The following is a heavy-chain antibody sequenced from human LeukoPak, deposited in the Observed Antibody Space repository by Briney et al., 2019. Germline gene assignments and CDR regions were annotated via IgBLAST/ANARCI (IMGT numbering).Heavy chain of an antibody. Sequence: GGSLRLSCVASGFTFSDAWMSWVRQAPGRGLEWVGRIKANADGGATDYAAPVKGRFTVSRDDSKDMVYLQMISLQTEDSGMYYCTTMGGSPGFDFWGPGTLVTVSP. D-gene: IGHD1-26*01. CDR2: IKANADGGAT. CDR3: TTMGGSPGFDF. CDR1: GFTFSDAW. V-gene: IGHV3-15*01. J-gene: IGHJ4*02.